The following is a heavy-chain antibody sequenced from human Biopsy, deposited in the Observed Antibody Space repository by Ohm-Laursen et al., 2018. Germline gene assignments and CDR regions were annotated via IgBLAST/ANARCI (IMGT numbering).Heavy chain of an antibody. J-gene: IGHJ6*02. Sequence: SLRLSCAAPGFTFNSYWMHWVRQAPGKGLVWVSRINIDGSGTKYADSVKGRFTVSRDNAKNSLYLQMNSLRAEDTAVYFCASLGLVWFGELLSVPFGMDVWGQGTTVTVSS. CDR2: INIDGSGT. D-gene: IGHD3-10*01. CDR3: ASLGLVWFGELLSVPFGMDV. V-gene: IGHV3-74*03. CDR1: GFTFNSYW.